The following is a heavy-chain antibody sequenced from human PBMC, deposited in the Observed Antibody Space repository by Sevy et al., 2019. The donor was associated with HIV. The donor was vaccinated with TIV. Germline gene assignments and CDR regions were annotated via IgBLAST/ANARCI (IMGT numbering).Heavy chain of an antibody. CDR2: ISWNSGSI. CDR1: GFTFDDYA. D-gene: IGHD3-9*01. V-gene: IGHV3-9*01. Sequence: GGSLRLSCAASGFTFDDYAMRWVRQAPGKGLEWVSGISWNSGSIGYADSVKGRFTISRDNAKNSLYLQMNSLRAEDTALYYCAKGSGPLRYFDWLLSVEVFDYWGQGTLVTVSS. CDR3: AKGSGPLRYFDWLLSVEVFDY. J-gene: IGHJ4*02.